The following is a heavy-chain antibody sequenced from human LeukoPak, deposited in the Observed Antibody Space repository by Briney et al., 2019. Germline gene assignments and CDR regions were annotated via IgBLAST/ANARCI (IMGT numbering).Heavy chain of an antibody. V-gene: IGHV3-11*04. CDR2: ISSSGSTI. CDR3: AREGRRQWPPSRRSADGTFDY. Sequence: GGSLRLSCAASGFTFSDYYVSWIRKAPGKGLEWVSYISSSGSTIYYADSVKGRFTISRDNAKNSLYLQMNSLRAEDTAVYYCAREGRRQWPPSRRSADGTFDYWGQGTLVTVSS. D-gene: IGHD6-19*01. J-gene: IGHJ4*02. CDR1: GFTFSDYY.